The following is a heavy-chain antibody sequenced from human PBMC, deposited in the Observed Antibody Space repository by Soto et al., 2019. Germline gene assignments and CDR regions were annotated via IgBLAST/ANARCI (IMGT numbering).Heavy chain of an antibody. Sequence: SETLSLTCVLYGGSFSGYYWNWIRQPPGKGLEWIGEINHSGSSNYNPSLKSRVTISGDTSKNQFSLKLSSVTAADTAVYYCARGLFPEFDFWSAFWGQGTLVTVSS. D-gene: IGHD3-3*01. CDR2: INHSGSS. J-gene: IGHJ4*02. V-gene: IGHV4-34*01. CDR1: GGSFSGYY. CDR3: ARGLFPEFDFWSAF.